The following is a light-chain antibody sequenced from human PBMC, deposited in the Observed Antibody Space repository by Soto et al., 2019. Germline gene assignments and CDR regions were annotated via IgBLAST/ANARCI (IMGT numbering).Light chain of an antibody. CDR1: QSVLYSSNNKNY. J-gene: IGKJ1*01. CDR3: QQYYSTPWT. Sequence: DIVMTQSPDSLAVPLGERATINCKSSQSVLYSSNNKNYLAWYQQKPGQPPKLLIYWASTRESGFPDRFSGSESGTDFTLTISSLQAEDVAVYYCQQYYSTPWTFGHGTKVEIK. CDR2: WAS. V-gene: IGKV4-1*01.